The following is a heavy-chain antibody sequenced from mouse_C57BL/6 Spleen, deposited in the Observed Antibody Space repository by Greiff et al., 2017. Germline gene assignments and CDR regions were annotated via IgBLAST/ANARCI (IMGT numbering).Heavy chain of an antibody. CDR3: ARGSYYGSSPYYFDY. V-gene: IGHV3-6*01. CDR1: GYSITSGYY. Sequence: EVKLMESGPGLVKPSQSLSLTCSVTGYSITSGYYWNWIRQFPGNKLEWMGYISYDGSNNYNPSLKNRISITRDPSKNQFFLKLNSVTTEDTATYYCARGSYYGSSPYYFDYWGQGTTLTVSS. J-gene: IGHJ2*01. D-gene: IGHD1-1*01. CDR2: ISYDGSN.